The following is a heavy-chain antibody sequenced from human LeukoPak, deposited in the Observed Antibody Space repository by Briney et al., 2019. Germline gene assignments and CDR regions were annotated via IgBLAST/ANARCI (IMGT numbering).Heavy chain of an antibody. V-gene: IGHV4-30-4*01. Sequence: SQTLSLTCTVSGGSISSGDYYWSWIRQPPGKSLEWIGYIYYSGSTYYNPSLKSRVTISVDTSKNQFSLKLSSVTAADTAVYYCAREATPGAFDPWGQGTLVTVSS. CDR3: AREATPGAFDP. CDR2: IYYSGST. CDR1: GGSISSGDYY. J-gene: IGHJ5*02. D-gene: IGHD3-10*01.